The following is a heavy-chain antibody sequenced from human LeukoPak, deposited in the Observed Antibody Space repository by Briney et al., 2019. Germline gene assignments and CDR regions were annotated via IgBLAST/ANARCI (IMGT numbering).Heavy chain of an antibody. D-gene: IGHD5-18*01. CDR3: AGVRIQLWLMYPHYYMDV. CDR1: GGSLSGYY. CDR2: INHSGST. Sequence: PSETLSLTCSVYGGSLSGYYWSWIRQPPGKGLEWIGEINHSGSTNYNPSLKSRVTISVDTSKNQFSLKLSSVTAADTAVYYCAGVRIQLWLMYPHYYMDVWGKGTTVTISS. V-gene: IGHV4-34*01. J-gene: IGHJ6*03.